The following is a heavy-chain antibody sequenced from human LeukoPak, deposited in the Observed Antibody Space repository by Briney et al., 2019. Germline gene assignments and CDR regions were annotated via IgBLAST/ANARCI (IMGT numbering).Heavy chain of an antibody. D-gene: IGHD3-10*01. CDR1: GGSFNGYY. CDR2: INHSGST. V-gene: IGHV4-34*01. CDR3: ARGVLLWFGTNNWFDP. Sequence: SETLSLTCAVYGGSFNGYYWSWIRQPPGKGLEWIGEINHSGSTNYNPSLKSRVTISVDTSKNQFSLKLSSVTAADTAVYYCARGVLLWFGTNNWFDPWGQGTLVTVSS. J-gene: IGHJ5*02.